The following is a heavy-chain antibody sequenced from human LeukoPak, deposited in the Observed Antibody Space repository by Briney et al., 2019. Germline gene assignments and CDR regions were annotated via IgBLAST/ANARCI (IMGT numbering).Heavy chain of an antibody. V-gene: IGHV4-59*12. Sequence: SETLSLTCTVSGGSISSYYWSWIRQPPGKGLEWIGYIYYSGSTNYNPSLKSRVTISVDTSKNQFSLKLSSVTAADTAVYYCARAPTVTPIYFDYWGQGTLVTVSS. J-gene: IGHJ4*02. D-gene: IGHD4-17*01. CDR2: IYYSGST. CDR1: GGSISSYY. CDR3: ARAPTVTPIYFDY.